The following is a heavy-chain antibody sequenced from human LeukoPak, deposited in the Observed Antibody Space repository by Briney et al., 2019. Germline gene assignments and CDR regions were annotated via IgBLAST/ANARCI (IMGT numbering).Heavy chain of an antibody. D-gene: IGHD3-22*01. Sequence: SQTLSLTCAISGDSVSSDSAAWNWIRQSPSRGLEWLGRTYYRSKWYNDYALSVKSRITINPDTSKSQFSLQLNSVTPEDTAVYYCARGSYYDSSGYYDDWGQGTLVTVSS. CDR2: TYYRSKWYN. V-gene: IGHV6-1*01. CDR3: ARGSYYDSSGYYDD. CDR1: GDSVSSDSAA. J-gene: IGHJ4*02.